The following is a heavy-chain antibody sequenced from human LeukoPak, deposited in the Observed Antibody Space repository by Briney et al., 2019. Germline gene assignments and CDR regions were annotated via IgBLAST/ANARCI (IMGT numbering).Heavy chain of an antibody. D-gene: IGHD4-17*01. V-gene: IGHV3-48*03. CDR1: GFTFRSYE. J-gene: IGHJ4*02. CDR2: ISSSGSTI. Sequence: GGSLRLSCAASGFTFRSYEMNWVRQAPGKGLEWVSYISSSGSTISYADSVKGRFTISRDNAKNSLYLQMNSLRAEDTAVYYCARGQTYGDYFDYWGQGTLVTVSS. CDR3: ARGQTYGDYFDY.